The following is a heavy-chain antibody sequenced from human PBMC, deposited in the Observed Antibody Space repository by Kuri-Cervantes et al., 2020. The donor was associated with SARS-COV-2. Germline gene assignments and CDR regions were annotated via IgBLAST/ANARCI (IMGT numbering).Heavy chain of an antibody. CDR3: ARITIFGVVISGAFDI. Sequence: SQTLSLTCAVYGGSFSAYYWSWIRQPPGKGLEWIGEINHSGSTNYNPSLKSRVTISVDTSKHQLSLKLSSVTAADTAVYYCARITIFGVVISGAFDIWGQGTMVTVSS. D-gene: IGHD3-3*01. J-gene: IGHJ3*02. V-gene: IGHV4-34*01. CDR1: GGSFSAYY. CDR2: INHSGST.